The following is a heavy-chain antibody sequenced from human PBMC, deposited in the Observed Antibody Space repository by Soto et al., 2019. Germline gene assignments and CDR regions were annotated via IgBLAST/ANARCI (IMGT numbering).Heavy chain of an antibody. J-gene: IGHJ5*02. CDR2: IYWDDDK. CDR3: AHSRTTVTTAWGWFDP. Sequence: QITLKESGPTLVKPTQTLTLTCTFSGFSLSTSGVGVGWIRQPPGKALDWLALIYWDDDKRYSPSLKSRLTIAKDTSKNQVVLTMTNMDPVDTATYYCAHSRTTVTTAWGWFDPWGQGTLVTVSS. V-gene: IGHV2-5*02. CDR1: GFSLSTSGVG. D-gene: IGHD4-17*01.